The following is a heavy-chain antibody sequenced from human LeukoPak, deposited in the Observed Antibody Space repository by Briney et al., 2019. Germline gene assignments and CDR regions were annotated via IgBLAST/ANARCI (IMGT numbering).Heavy chain of an antibody. Sequence: SETLALTCAVYGGSFIGYYWSWIRQPPGKGLEWIGEINHSGSTNYNPSLKSRVSISVDTSKNQFSLKLSSVTAADTAVYYCASPSYCSSTSCYTGDAFDIWGQGTMVTVSS. CDR2: INHSGST. J-gene: IGHJ3*02. CDR1: GGSFIGYY. CDR3: ASPSYCSSTSCYTGDAFDI. V-gene: IGHV4-34*01. D-gene: IGHD2-2*02.